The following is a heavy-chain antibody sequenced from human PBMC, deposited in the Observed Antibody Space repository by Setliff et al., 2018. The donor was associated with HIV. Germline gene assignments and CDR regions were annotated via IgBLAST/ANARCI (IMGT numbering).Heavy chain of an antibody. CDR1: GGSFSGYY. Sequence: LSLTCAVSGGSFSGYYWNWIRQPPGRGLEWIGEINHSGGTNYNPSLKSRVTISVDTSKTQFSLKLSSVTAADTAVYYCARRAEDYYDTSGYYYGYYFDYWGQGTLVTVSS. CDR2: INHSGGT. J-gene: IGHJ4*02. V-gene: IGHV4-34*01. CDR3: ARRAEDYYDTSGYYYGYYFDY. D-gene: IGHD3-22*01.